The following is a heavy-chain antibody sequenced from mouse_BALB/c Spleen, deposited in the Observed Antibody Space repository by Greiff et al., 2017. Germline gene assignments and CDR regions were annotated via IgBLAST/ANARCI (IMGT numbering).Heavy chain of an antibody. J-gene: IGHJ3*01. D-gene: IGHD1-1*01. CDR3: ARSGYYGSTWFAY. CDR1: GYTFTDYN. CDR2: IYPYNGGT. V-gene: IGHV1S29*02. Sequence: VQLQQSGPELVKPGASVKISCKASGYTFTDYNMHWVKQSHGKSLEWIGYIYPYNGGTGYNQKFKSKATLTVDNSSSTAYMELRSLTSEDSAVYYCARSGYYGSTWFAYWGQGTLVTVSA.